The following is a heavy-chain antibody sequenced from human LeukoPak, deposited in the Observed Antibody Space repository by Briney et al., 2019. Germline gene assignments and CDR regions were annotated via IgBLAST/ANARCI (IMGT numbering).Heavy chain of an antibody. Sequence: SETLSLTCAVYGGSFSGYYWSWIRQPPGKGLEWIGEINHSGSTNYNPSLKSRVTISVDTSKNQFSLKLSSVIAADTAVYYCARGLRPDEGYFDYWGQGTLVTVSS. J-gene: IGHJ4*02. V-gene: IGHV4-34*01. CDR2: INHSGST. CDR1: GGSFSGYY. CDR3: ARGLRPDEGYFDY.